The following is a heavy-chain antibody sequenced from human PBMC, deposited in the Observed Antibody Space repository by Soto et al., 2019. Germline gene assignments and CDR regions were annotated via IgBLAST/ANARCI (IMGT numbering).Heavy chain of an antibody. J-gene: IGHJ4*02. V-gene: IGHV1-3*01. CDR2: INAGDGYP. D-gene: IGHD3-16*01. CDR1: GYRFTNYA. Sequence: QVQLVQSGAEVKKPGASVKVACKASGYRFTNYAIQWVRQAPGQGLEWLGWINAGDGYPKYSQRFHGRVTITWDTSETTAYMELSSLRSEDTAVYYCARDFLGDPGTLFDYWGQGTLVTVSS. CDR3: ARDFLGDPGTLFDY.